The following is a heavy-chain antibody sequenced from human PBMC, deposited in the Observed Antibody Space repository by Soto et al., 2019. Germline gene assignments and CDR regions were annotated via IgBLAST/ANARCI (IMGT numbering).Heavy chain of an antibody. CDR1: GGSFSCYY. CDR3: VGASDFWSGYYTNYYGMDV. D-gene: IGHD3-3*01. J-gene: IGHJ6*02. CDR2: INHSGST. V-gene: IGHV4-34*01. Sequence: SETLSLTCAVYGGSFSCYYWSWIRQPPGKGLEWIGEINHSGSTNYNPSLKSRVTISVDTSKNQFSLKLSSVTAADTAVYYCVGASDFWSGYYTNYYGMDVWGQGTTVTVSS.